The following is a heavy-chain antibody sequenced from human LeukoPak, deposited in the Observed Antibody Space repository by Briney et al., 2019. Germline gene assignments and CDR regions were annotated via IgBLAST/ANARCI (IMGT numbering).Heavy chain of an antibody. CDR3: ARGAGPYYFDY. J-gene: IGHJ4*02. CDR2: ISSSSSTI. V-gene: IGHV3-48*01. Sequence: PGGSLRLSCAASGLTVSSYSMNWVRQAPGKGLEWVSYISSSSSTIYYADSVKGRFTISRDNAKNSLYLQMNSLRAEDTAVYYCARGAGPYYFDYWGQGTLVTVSS. CDR1: GLTVSSYS.